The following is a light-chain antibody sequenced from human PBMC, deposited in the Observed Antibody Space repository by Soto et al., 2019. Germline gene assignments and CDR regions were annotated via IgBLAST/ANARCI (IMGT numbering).Light chain of an antibody. Sequence: QTVVTREPSLTVSPGGTVTLTCGSNTGAVTTGHYPYWFQQKPGQAPRTLIYDTNNKHSWTPARFSGSLLGGKAALTLSGAQPEDEADYYCSLSYRGVGVFGGGTKVTVL. CDR3: SLSYRGVGV. J-gene: IGLJ2*01. CDR2: DTN. CDR1: TGAVTTGHY. V-gene: IGLV7-46*01.